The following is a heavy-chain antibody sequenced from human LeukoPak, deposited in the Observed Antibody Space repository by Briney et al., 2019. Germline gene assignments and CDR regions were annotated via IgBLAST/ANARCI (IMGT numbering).Heavy chain of an antibody. CDR1: AAPISSYY. D-gene: IGHD1-26*01. J-gene: IGHJ3*02. V-gene: IGHV4-59*01. CDR2: IYYSGST. Sequence: SETLSLTCTVSAAPISSYYWSWIRQPPGKGLEWIGYIYYSGSTNYNPSLKSLVAISVDTSKNQVSLRLSSVTAADTAVYYCARGGSLVGATPHDTFDIWGQGTVVTVS. CDR3: ARGGSLVGATPHDTFDI.